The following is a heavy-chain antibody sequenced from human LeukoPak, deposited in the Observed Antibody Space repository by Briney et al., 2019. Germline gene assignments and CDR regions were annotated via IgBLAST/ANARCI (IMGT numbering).Heavy chain of an antibody. D-gene: IGHD2-21*01. Sequence: ASVKVSCKASGGTFSSYAISWVRQAPGQGLEWMGGIIPIFGTANYAQKFQGRVTITADESTSTAYMELSSLRSEDTAVYYCALARPPPKPFDYWGQGTLVTVSS. CDR1: GGTFSSYA. J-gene: IGHJ4*02. V-gene: IGHV1-69*13. CDR3: ALARPPPKPFDY. CDR2: IIPIFGTA.